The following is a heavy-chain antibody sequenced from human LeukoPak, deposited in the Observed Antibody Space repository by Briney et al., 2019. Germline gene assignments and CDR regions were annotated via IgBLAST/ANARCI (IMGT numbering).Heavy chain of an antibody. CDR1: GYTFTSYG. CDR3: AARGGATGTTQGDAFDI. Sequence: GASVKVSCKASGYTFTSYGISWVRQAPGQGLERMGWISAYNGNTNYAQKLQGRVTMTTDTSTSTAYMELRSLRSDDTAVYYCAARGGATGTTQGDAFDIWGQGTMVTVSS. CDR2: ISAYNGNT. D-gene: IGHD1-1*01. J-gene: IGHJ3*02. V-gene: IGHV1-18*04.